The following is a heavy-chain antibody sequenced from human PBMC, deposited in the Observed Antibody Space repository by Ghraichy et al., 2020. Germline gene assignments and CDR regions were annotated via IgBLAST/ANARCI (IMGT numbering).Heavy chain of an antibody. D-gene: IGHD1-26*01. J-gene: IGHJ4*02. V-gene: IGHV3-74*01. CDR3: ARLYSGTYYDLDY. CDR1: GFTFSSYW. CDR2: INSDGSST. Sequence: GGSLRLSCAASGFTFSSYWMHWVRQGPGKGLVWVSAINSDGSSTYYADSVKGRFTISRDNAKSTLFLQMNSLRDEDPAVYYWARLYSGTYYDLDYWGQGALVTVSS.